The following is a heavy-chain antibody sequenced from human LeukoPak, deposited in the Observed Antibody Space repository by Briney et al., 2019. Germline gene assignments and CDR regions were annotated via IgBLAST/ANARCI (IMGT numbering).Heavy chain of an antibody. V-gene: IGHV1-2*02. CDR1: GYTFTGYY. CDR3: ASPYGDYYYYGMDV. Sequence: ASVKVSCKASGYTFTGYYMHWVRQAPGQGLEWMGWINPNSGGTNYAQKFQGRVTMTRDTSISTAYMELSRLRSDDTAVYYCASPYGDYYYYGMDVWGQGTTVIVSS. J-gene: IGHJ6*02. D-gene: IGHD4-17*01. CDR2: INPNSGGT.